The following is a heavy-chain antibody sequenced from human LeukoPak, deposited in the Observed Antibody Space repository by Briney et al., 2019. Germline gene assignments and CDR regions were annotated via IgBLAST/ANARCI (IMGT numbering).Heavy chain of an antibody. CDR1: GFTFSSYW. J-gene: IGHJ4*02. D-gene: IGHD1-26*01. Sequence: GGSLRLSCAASGFTFSSYWMHWVRQAPGKGLVWVSRVNSDSDGSSTTYADSVKGRFTISRDNAKNTLYLQMNSLRAEDTAVYYCARGGPSGNYFDFWGQGTLVTVSS. V-gene: IGHV3-74*01. CDR2: VNSDSDGSST. CDR3: ARGGPSGNYFDF.